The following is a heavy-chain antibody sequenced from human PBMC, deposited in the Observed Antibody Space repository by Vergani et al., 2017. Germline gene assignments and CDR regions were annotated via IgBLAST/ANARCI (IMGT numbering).Heavy chain of an antibody. CDR2: IKSDGSIT. Sequence: DVHLAESGGGFFQPGGSLRLSCSASGFSFNSYWMHWVRQVSGKGLLWVSRIKSDGSITAYADSVKGRFTISRDNAQNTLYLQMNSLRVEDTAIYYCAKARDPNCKGGNCYSYYYGLDLWGQGTTVTVSS. J-gene: IGHJ6*02. V-gene: IGHV3-74*03. CDR3: AKARDPNCKGGNCYSYYYGLDL. D-gene: IGHD2-21*01. CDR1: GFSFNSYW.